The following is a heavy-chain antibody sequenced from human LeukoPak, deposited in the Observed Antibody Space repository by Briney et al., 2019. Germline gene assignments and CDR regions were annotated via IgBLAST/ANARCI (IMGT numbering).Heavy chain of an antibody. CDR2: IYPGDSDT. D-gene: IGHD6-13*01. Sequence: GESLKISCKGSGYSFTSYWIGWVRQMPGKGLEWMGNIYPGDSDTRYSPSFQGQVTISADKSISTAYLQWSSLKASDTAMYYCARLPAAGATALYYYYYMDVWGKGTTVTVSS. CDR3: ARLPAAGATALYYYYYMDV. CDR1: GYSFTSYW. V-gene: IGHV5-51*01. J-gene: IGHJ6*03.